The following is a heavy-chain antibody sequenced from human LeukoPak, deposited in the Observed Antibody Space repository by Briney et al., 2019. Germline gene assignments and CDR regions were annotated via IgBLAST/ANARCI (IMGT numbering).Heavy chain of an antibody. CDR1: GFTFDDYA. V-gene: IGHV3-43D*04. J-gene: IGHJ4*02. Sequence: PGGSLRLSCAASGFTFDDYAMDWVRQARGKGLEWVSLISWDGGSTYYADSVKGRFTISRDNSKNSLYLQMNSLRAEDTALYYCAHSPSEQWLVLDYWGQGTLVTVSS. CDR2: ISWDGGST. CDR3: AHSPSEQWLVLDY. D-gene: IGHD6-19*01.